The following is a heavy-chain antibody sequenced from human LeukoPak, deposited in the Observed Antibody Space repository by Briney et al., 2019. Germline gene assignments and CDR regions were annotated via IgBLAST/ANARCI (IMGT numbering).Heavy chain of an antibody. V-gene: IGHV3-74*01. Sequence: GSLRLSCVASEFNFFTYGMQWVRQAPGKGLVWVSRIFTDGSTTSYADSLKGRFTISRDNAKNTLYLQMNSLRAEDTAVYYCARELPREVTLDYWGQGTLVTVSP. D-gene: IGHD2-21*02. J-gene: IGHJ4*01. CDR2: IFTDGSTT. CDR3: ARELPREVTLDY. CDR1: EFNFFTYG.